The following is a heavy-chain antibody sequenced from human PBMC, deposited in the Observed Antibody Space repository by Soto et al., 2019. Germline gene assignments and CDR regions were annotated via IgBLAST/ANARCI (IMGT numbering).Heavy chain of an antibody. J-gene: IGHJ2*01. CDR2: INDRGSI. D-gene: IGHD3-9*01. Sequence: QVQLQQWGAGPLRPLETLSLTCGVSGGSFSGYYWAWIRQSPGKGLEWIGEINDRGSINYNPSLKSRVCISVDTSKNHYSLNLRSVTAEDTAVYYCARESHDILTGPPWVWYFDLWGRGTLVTVSS. CDR1: GGSFSGYY. CDR3: ARESHDILTGPPWVWYFDL. V-gene: IGHV4-34*01.